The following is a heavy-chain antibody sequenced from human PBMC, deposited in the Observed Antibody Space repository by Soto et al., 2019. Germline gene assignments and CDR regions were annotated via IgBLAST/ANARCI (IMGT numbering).Heavy chain of an antibody. D-gene: IGHD2-2*01. CDR3: ARSPATEYYYFMDV. CDR1: GFSFRSYD. V-gene: IGHV3-13*01. CDR2: IGTAADT. Sequence: GGSLRLSCAASGFSFRSYDMHWVRQATGKGLEWVSTIGTAADTYYPGSVRGRFTISRENAKNSLYLQMNDLRAGDTAVYYCARSPATEYYYFMDVWGKGTTVTVSS. J-gene: IGHJ6*04.